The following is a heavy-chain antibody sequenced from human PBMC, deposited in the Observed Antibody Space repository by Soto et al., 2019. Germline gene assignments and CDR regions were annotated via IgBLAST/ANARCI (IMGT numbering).Heavy chain of an antibody. CDR1: GYSFTSYY. D-gene: IGHD6-13*01. CDR3: ARSIAAAGKWFVP. V-gene: IGHV1-46*03. J-gene: IGHJ5*02. CDR2: INPSGGST. Sequence: QVQLVQSGAEVKKPGASVKVSCKASGYSFTSYYIHWVRQAPGQGLEWMGIINPSGGSTNYAQRFQDRGTMTRDMSTTTVYMELSSLRSDDTAVYYCARSIAAAGKWFVPWGQGTLVTVSS.